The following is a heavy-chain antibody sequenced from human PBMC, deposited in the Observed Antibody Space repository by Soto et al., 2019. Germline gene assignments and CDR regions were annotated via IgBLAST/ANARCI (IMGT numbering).Heavy chain of an antibody. J-gene: IGHJ5*02. D-gene: IGHD3-22*01. CDR1: GFSLSTSGMC. Sequence: SGPTLVNPTQTLTLTCTFSGFSLSTSGMCVSWIRQPPGKALEWLAHIDWDDYKYYNTSLKTRLTISKDTSKNQVVLTMTNMDPVDTATYYCARMFYDSSSSHNWFDPSGQGTLVTVS. CDR2: IDWDDYK. CDR3: ARMFYDSSSSHNWFDP. V-gene: IGHV2-70*01.